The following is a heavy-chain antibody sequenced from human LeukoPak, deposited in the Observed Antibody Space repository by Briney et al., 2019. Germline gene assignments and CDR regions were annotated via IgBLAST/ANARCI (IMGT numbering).Heavy chain of an antibody. D-gene: IGHD6-13*01. CDR3: ARQSSSSWYYFDY. CDR2: IYYSGST. CDR1: GGSISSYY. Sequence: SETLSLTCTVSGGSISSYYWSWIRQPPGKGLEWIGYIYYSGSTSYNPSLKSRVTISVDTSKNQFSLKLSSVTAADTAVYYCARQSSSSWYYFDYWGQGTLVTVSS. V-gene: IGHV4-59*08. J-gene: IGHJ4*02.